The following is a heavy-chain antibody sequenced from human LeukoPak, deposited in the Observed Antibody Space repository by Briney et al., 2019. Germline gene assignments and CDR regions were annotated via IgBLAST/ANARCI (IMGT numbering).Heavy chain of an antibody. CDR2: ISSSGGGT. CDR1: GFTFSSYA. D-gene: IGHD5-18*01. CDR3: ARENEYSYGCFDF. V-gene: IGHV3-64*01. J-gene: IGHJ4*02. Sequence: GGSPRLSCAASGFTFSSYAMHWVRQAPGKGLEYVSAISSSGGGTYYANSVKGRFTISRDNSKNTLCLQMGSLRAEDMAVYYCARENEYSYGCFDFWGQGTLVTVSS.